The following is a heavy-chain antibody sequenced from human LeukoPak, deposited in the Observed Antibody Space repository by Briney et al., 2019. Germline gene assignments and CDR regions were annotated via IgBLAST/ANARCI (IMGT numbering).Heavy chain of an antibody. CDR3: AGSGYLDFDY. CDR2: IYYSGNT. J-gene: IGHJ4*02. V-gene: IGHV4-39*01. Sequence: PSETLSLTCSVSDGSISSSSYYWGWLRQPPGKGLEWIGSIYYSGNTYYTPSLKSRVTISVDTSKNQFSLKLSSVTAADTAVYYCAGSGYLDFDYWGQGTLVTVSS. CDR1: DGSISSSSYY. D-gene: IGHD3-22*01.